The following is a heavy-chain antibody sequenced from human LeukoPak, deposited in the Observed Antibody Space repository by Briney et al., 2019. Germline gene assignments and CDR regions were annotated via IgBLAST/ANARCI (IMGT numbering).Heavy chain of an antibody. CDR2: LYSSGNS. V-gene: IGHV3-53*01. CDR1: GFTVSDNY. D-gene: IGHD3-9*01. Sequence: GGSLRLSCAVSGFTVSDNYMSWVRQAPGKGLEWVAVLYSSGNSYYAQVVKGRFSVSRDNSKNTMFLQMNSLRVDGTAVYYCMREGDWAYWGQGTLVTVSS. J-gene: IGHJ4*02. CDR3: MREGDWAY.